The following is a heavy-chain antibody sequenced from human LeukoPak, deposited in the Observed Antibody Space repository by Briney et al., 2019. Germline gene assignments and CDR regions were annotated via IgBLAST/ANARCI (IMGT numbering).Heavy chain of an antibody. V-gene: IGHV1-3*01. CDR2: INAGNGNT. D-gene: IGHD3-9*01. CDR1: GYTFTSYA. Sequence: ASVKVSCKASGYTFTSYAMHWVRQAPGQRLEWMGWINAGNGNTKYSQKFQGRATITRDTSASTAYMELSSLRSEDTAVYYCARTTYYDILTGYSAEYFQHWGQGTLVTVSS. CDR3: ARTTYYDILTGYSAEYFQH. J-gene: IGHJ1*01.